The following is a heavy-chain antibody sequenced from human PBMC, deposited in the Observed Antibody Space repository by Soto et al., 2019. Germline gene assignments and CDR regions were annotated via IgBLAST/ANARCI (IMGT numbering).Heavy chain of an antibody. CDR3: AKENSGYEK. J-gene: IGHJ4*02. Sequence: EVQLLESGGGLVQPGGSLRLSCAASVFTFSNYGMSWVRQAPGKGLDWVSAISSGGITFYAESVKGRFTISRDNSKNTLYLQMNSLRAEDTAVYYCAKENSGYEKWGQGTLVTVSS. D-gene: IGHD5-12*01. CDR1: VFTFSNYG. CDR2: ISSGGIT. V-gene: IGHV3-23*01.